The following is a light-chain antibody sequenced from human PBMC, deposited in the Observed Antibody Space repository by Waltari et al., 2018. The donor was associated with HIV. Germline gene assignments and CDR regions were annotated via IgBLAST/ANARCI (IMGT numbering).Light chain of an antibody. J-gene: IGKJ4*01. CDR2: AAS. V-gene: IGKV1-39*01. Sequence: DIPMTQSPSSLSASVGDRVTITCRASQLISSNLNWYHHKPGTAPKLLIYAASSLQSGVPSRFSGRGSGADFSLTITNLQPEDFAIYYCQQSYSALLTFGGGTKVDVK. CDR3: QQSYSALLT. CDR1: QLISSN.